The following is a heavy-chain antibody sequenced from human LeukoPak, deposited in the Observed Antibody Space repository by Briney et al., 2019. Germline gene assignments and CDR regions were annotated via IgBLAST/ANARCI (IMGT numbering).Heavy chain of an antibody. CDR1: GFTFSSYA. J-gene: IGHJ4*02. D-gene: IGHD3-10*01. Sequence: GGSLRLSCAASGFTFSSYAMSWVRQAPGKGLEWVSAISGSGGSTYYADSVKGRFTISRDNSKNTLYLQMNSLRAEDTAVYYCANTYGSGSYYIKTFDYWGQGTLVTVSS. V-gene: IGHV3-23*01. CDR3: ANTYGSGSYYIKTFDY. CDR2: ISGSGGST.